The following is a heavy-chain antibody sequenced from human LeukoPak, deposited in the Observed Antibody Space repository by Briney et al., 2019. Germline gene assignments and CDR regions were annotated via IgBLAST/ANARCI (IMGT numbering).Heavy chain of an antibody. CDR1: GGSISSYY. V-gene: IGHV4-4*09. D-gene: IGHD3-10*01. CDR3: ARRSGSYVD. J-gene: IGHJ4*02. Sequence: SETLSLTCTVSGGSISSYYWSWIRQPPGKGLEWIGYIYTSGSTIYNPSLKSRVTISVDTSKNQFSLKLGSVTAADTAVYYCARRSGSYVDWGQGTLVTVSS. CDR2: IYTSGST.